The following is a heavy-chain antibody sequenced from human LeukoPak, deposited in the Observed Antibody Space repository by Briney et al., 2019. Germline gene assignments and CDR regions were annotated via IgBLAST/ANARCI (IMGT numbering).Heavy chain of an antibody. CDR2: ISSSGSTI. CDR1: GFTFSNYE. V-gene: IGHV3-48*03. Sequence: GGALRLSCAASGFTFSNYEMNWVRQAPGKGREWVSYISSSGSTIYYADSVKGRFTVSRDNAKNSLYLQMNSLRAEDTALYYCARETHDYGGIDAFDIWGQGTMVTVSS. D-gene: IGHD4-23*01. J-gene: IGHJ3*02. CDR3: ARETHDYGGIDAFDI.